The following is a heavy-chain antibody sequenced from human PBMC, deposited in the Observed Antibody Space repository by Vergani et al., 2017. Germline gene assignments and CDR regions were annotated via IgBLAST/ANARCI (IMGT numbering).Heavy chain of an antibody. Sequence: QVQLQESGPGLVKPSQTLSLTCTVSGGSISSGSYYWSWIRQPAGKGLEWIGRIYTSGSTNYNPSLKSRVTISVDTSKNQFSLKLSSVTAADTAVYYCARALLNWFDPWGQGTLVTVSS. CDR1: GGSISSGSYY. V-gene: IGHV4-61*02. CDR3: ARALLNWFDP. D-gene: IGHD3-10*01. J-gene: IGHJ5*02. CDR2: IYTSGST.